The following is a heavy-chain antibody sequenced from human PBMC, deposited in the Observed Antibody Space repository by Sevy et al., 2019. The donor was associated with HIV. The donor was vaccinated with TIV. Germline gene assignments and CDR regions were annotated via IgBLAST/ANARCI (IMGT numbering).Heavy chain of an antibody. D-gene: IGHD4-17*01. V-gene: IGHV3-11*04. CDR1: GFTFSDYY. CDR3: ARDLPPSATTVAHFDC. CDR2: ISNSGTTI. Sequence: GGSLRLSCAASGFTFSDYYMSWIRQAPGKGLEWVSYISNSGTTIYYSDSVKGRFTISRDNARNSLYLQMNSLRAEDTAVYYCARDLPPSATTVAHFDCWGQGTLVTVSS. J-gene: IGHJ4*02.